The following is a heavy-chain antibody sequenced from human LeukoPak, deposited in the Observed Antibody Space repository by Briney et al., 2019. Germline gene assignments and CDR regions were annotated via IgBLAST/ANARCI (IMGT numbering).Heavy chain of an antibody. CDR3: AREPIYYYYYGMDV. J-gene: IGHJ6*02. CDR1: GGSISSGDYN. CDR2: IYYSGST. V-gene: IGHV4-30-4*01. Sequence: SETLSLTCTVSGGSISSGDYNWSWIRQPPGTGLEWIGYIYYSGSTYYNPSLKSRVTISVDTSKNQFSLKLSSVTAADTAVYYCAREPIYYYYYGMDVWGQGTTVTVSS.